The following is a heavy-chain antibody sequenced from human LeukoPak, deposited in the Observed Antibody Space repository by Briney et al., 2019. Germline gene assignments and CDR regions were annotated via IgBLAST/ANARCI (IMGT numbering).Heavy chain of an antibody. CDR1: GFTFSRSA. Sequence: GGSLRLSCAASGFTFSRSAVHWVRQAPGKGLEWVAVISHDGSNTDYTDSVKGRFTISRDNSKNTLYLQMNSLRAEDTAVYYCAKEMKPWMHFDYWGQGTLVTISS. J-gene: IGHJ4*02. V-gene: IGHV3-30*18. CDR2: ISHDGSNT. D-gene: IGHD5-12*01. CDR3: AKEMKPWMHFDY.